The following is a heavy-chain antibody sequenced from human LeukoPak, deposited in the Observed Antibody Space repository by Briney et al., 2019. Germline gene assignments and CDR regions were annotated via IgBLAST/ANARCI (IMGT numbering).Heavy chain of an antibody. Sequence: SETLSLTCTVSGGSISSSSYYWGWIRQPPGKGLEWIGSIYHSGSTYYNPSLKSRVTISVDTSKNHFSLKLSSVTAADTAVYYCATVGYCSGGSCYGGVDWGQGTLVTVSS. D-gene: IGHD2-15*01. CDR2: IYHSGST. V-gene: IGHV4-39*02. CDR3: ATVGYCSGGSCYGGVD. CDR1: GGSISSSSYY. J-gene: IGHJ4*02.